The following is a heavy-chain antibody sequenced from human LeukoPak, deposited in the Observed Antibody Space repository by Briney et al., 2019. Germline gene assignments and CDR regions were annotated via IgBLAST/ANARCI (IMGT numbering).Heavy chain of an antibody. CDR3: ARDEATTVTTDAFDI. J-gene: IGHJ3*02. CDR2: ISAYNGNT. Sequence: ASVKVSCKASGYTFTSYGISWVRQAPGQGLEWMGWISAYNGNTNYAQKLQGRVTMTTDTSTSTAYMELRSLRSDDTAVYYCARDEATTVTTDAFDIWGQGTMVTISS. V-gene: IGHV1-18*01. D-gene: IGHD4-17*01. CDR1: GYTFTSYG.